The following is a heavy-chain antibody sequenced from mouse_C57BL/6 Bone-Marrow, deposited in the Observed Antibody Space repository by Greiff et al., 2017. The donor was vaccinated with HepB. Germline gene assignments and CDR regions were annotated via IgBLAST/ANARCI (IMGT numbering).Heavy chain of an antibody. CDR3: ARAYYDYGWFAY. CDR2: MCPRSGNT. V-gene: IGHV1-81*01. J-gene: IGHJ3*01. CDR1: GYTFTSYG. Sequence: VKLVESGAELARPGASVKLSCKASGYTFTSYGISWVKQRTGQGLEWIGEMCPRSGNTYYNENFKGKATLTADKSSSTAYMELRSLTSEDSAVYFCARAYYDYGWFAYWGQGTLVTVSA. D-gene: IGHD2-4*01.